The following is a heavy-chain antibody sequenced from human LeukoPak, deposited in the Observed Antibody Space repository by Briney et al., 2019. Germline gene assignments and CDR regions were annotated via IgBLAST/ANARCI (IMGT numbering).Heavy chain of an antibody. V-gene: IGHV3-74*01. Sequence: GGSLRLSCAASGFTFSSYWMHWVRQAPGKGLVWVSRINTDGSSTSYADSVKGRFTISRDNAKNTLYLQMNSLGAEDTAVYYCARGSYDFWSGYYFSSEISPYYYYMDVWGKGTTVTVSS. J-gene: IGHJ6*03. CDR1: GFTFSSYW. CDR2: INTDGSST. D-gene: IGHD3-3*01. CDR3: ARGSYDFWSGYYFSSEISPYYYYMDV.